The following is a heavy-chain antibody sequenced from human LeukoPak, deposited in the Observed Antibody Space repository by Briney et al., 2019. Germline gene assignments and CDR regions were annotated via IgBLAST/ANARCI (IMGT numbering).Heavy chain of an antibody. Sequence: PGGSLRLSCAASGFTFSSYAMSWVRQAPGKGLEWVSAFSGSGGSTYYADSVKGRFTISRDNSKNTLYLQMNSLRAEDTAVYYCAKDRELIVGATDYWGQGTLVTVSS. D-gene: IGHD1-26*01. CDR1: GFTFSSYA. J-gene: IGHJ4*02. CDR2: FSGSGGST. V-gene: IGHV3-23*01. CDR3: AKDRELIVGATDY.